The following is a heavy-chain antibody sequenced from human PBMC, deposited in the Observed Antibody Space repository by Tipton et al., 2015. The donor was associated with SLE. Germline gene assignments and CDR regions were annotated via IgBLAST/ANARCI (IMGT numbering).Heavy chain of an antibody. Sequence: SLRLSCAASGFTFSSYAMSWVRQAPGKGLEWVSAISSSSSYIYYADSVKGRFTISRDNSKNTLYLQMNSLRSDDTAVYYCARDVPEGAYTPFDYWGQGTLVTVSS. D-gene: IGHD1-26*01. CDR1: GFTFSSYA. V-gene: IGHV3-23*01. CDR2: ISSSSSYI. CDR3: ARDVPEGAYTPFDY. J-gene: IGHJ4*02.